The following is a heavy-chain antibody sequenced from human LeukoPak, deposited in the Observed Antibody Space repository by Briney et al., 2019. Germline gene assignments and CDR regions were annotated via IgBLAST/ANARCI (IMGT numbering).Heavy chain of an antibody. D-gene: IGHD3-22*01. J-gene: IGHJ4*02. V-gene: IGHV3-23*01. Sequence: GGSLRLSCAASGFTFSSYAMSWVRQASGKGLEWVSAISGSGGSTYYADSVKGRFTISRDNSKNTLYLQMNSLRAEDTAVYYCARDAYYYDGSHFDYWGQGTLVTVSS. CDR3: ARDAYYYDGSHFDY. CDR2: ISGSGGST. CDR1: GFTFSSYA.